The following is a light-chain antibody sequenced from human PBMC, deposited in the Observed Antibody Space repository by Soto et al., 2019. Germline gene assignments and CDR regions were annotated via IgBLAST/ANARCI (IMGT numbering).Light chain of an antibody. V-gene: IGKV3-15*01. CDR3: QQYYDWPPLT. CDR2: TAS. Sequence: EIVWTQSPATLSVSPGERATLSCRASQSVTSKVAWYQQKPGQAPRLLIYTASNRATGVPARFSGSGSGTEFTLTISSLQSEDFAVYYCQQYYDWPPLTFGGGTKVEIK. CDR1: QSVTSK. J-gene: IGKJ4*01.